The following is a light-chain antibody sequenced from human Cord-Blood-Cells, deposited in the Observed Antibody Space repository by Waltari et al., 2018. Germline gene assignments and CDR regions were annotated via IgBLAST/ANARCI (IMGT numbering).Light chain of an antibody. CDR1: SSDVGGYNY. CDR3: QVWDSSSDHWV. J-gene: IGLJ3*02. Sequence: QSALTQPRSVSGSPGQSVTISCTGTSSDVGGYNYVSWYQQHPGQAPKLMIYDVSKRPSGVPDRFSGSKSGNTASLTISRVEAGDEADYYCQVWDSSSDHWVFGGGTKLTVL. CDR2: DVS. V-gene: IGLV2-11*01.